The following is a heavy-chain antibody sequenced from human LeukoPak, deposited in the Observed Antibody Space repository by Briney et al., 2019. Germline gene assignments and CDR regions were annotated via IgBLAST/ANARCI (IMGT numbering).Heavy chain of an antibody. CDR3: ARDVWKLLDAFDI. D-gene: IGHD1-26*01. J-gene: IGHJ3*02. V-gene: IGHV3-7*01. CDR1: GFTFSSYA. CDR2: IKQDGSEK. Sequence: GGSLRRSCAASGFTFSSYAMSWVRQAPGKGLEWVANIKQDGSEKYYVDSVKGRFTISRDNAKNSLYLQMNSLRAEDTAVYYCARDVWKLLDAFDIWGQGTMVTVSS.